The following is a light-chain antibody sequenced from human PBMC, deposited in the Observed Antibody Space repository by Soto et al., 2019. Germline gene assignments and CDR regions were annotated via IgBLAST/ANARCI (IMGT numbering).Light chain of an antibody. CDR3: SSYTNINTRACV. CDR2: EVT. V-gene: IGLV2-14*01. J-gene: IGLJ1*01. CDR1: SGDIGSYNR. Sequence: QSALTQPASVSGSPGQSITISCTGTSGDIGSYNRVSWYQQHPGKAPKPIIYEVTDRPSGVSNRFSGSKSGNTASLTISGHQAVDEAEYYCSSYTNINTRACVFGTGTKVTVL.